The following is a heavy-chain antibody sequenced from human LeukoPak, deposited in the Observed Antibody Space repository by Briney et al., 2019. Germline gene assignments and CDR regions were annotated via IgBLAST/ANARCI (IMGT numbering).Heavy chain of an antibody. CDR1: GFTFSSYA. V-gene: IGHV3-23*01. J-gene: IGHJ5*02. Sequence: GGSLRLSCAASGFTFSSYAMSWVRQAPGKGLEWVSAISGSGGSTYYADSVRGRFTISRDNAKNSLYLQMNSLRAEDTAVYYCAITRGLGPGGWFDPWGQGTLLTVSS. CDR2: ISGSGGST. D-gene: IGHD3-10*01. CDR3: AITRGLGPGGWFDP.